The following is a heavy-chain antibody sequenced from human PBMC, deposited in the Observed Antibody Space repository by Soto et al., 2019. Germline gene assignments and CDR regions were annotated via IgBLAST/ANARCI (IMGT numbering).Heavy chain of an antibody. J-gene: IGHJ5*02. Sequence: SETRSLTCTVSGGSISSYYWSWIRQPPGKGLEWIGYIYYSGSTNYNPSLKSRVTISVDTSKNQFSLKLSSVTAADTAVYYCASSVAAAKLWFDPWGQGTLVTVSS. CDR1: GGSISSYY. CDR3: ASSVAAAKLWFDP. CDR2: IYYSGST. D-gene: IGHD6-13*01. V-gene: IGHV4-59*01.